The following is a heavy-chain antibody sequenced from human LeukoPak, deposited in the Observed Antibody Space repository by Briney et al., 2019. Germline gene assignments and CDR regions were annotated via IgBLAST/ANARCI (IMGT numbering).Heavy chain of an antibody. CDR3: AREREPGRGYYGMDV. V-gene: IGHV3-33*01. J-gene: IGHJ6*02. CDR1: GFTFSSYG. CDR2: IRYDGSNK. Sequence: GGSLRLSCAASGFTFSSYGMHWVRQAPGKGLEWVAVIRYDGSNKYYADSVKGRFTISRDNSKNTLYLQMNSLRAEDTAVYYCAREREPGRGYYGMDVWGQGTTVTVSS. D-gene: IGHD1-26*01.